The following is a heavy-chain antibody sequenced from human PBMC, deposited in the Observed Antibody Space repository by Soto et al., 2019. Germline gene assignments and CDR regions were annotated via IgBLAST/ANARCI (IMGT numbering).Heavy chain of an antibody. Sequence: ASVKVSCKASGYTFTRYYMHWVRQAPGQGLEWMGIINPSGGSTSYAQKFQGRVTMTRDTSTSIVYMELSSLRSEDTAVYYCARGLGPYYYYMDVWGQGTTVTVSS. CDR3: ARGLGPYYYYMDV. CDR1: GYTFTRYY. J-gene: IGHJ6*03. V-gene: IGHV1-46*01. D-gene: IGHD6-6*01. CDR2: INPSGGST.